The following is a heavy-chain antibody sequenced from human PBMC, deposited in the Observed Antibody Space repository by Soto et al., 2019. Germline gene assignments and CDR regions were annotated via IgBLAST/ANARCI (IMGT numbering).Heavy chain of an antibody. V-gene: IGHV4-59*08. CDR1: GGSISSYY. CDR2: IYYSGST. Sequence: QVQLQESGPGLVKPSETLSLTCTVSGGSISSYYWSWIRQPPGKGLEWIGYIYYSGSTNYNPSLKSRVTISVDTSKNQFSLKLSSVTAADTAVYYCARRAYYGSRNWFDPWGQGTLVTVSS. D-gene: IGHD3-10*01. CDR3: ARRAYYGSRNWFDP. J-gene: IGHJ5*02.